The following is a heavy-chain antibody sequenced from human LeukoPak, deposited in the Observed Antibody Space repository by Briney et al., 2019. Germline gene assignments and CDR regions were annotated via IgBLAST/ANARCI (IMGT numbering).Heavy chain of an antibody. V-gene: IGHV4-59*12. CDR2: IYYSGST. D-gene: IGHD2-2*01. CDR1: GGSISSYY. Sequence: SETLSLTCTVSGGSISSYYWSWTRQPPGKGLEWIGYIYYSGSTNYNPSLKSRVTISVDTSKNQFSLKLSSVTAADTAVYYCARDAYCSSTSCYAPPPMDVWGKGTTVTVSS. J-gene: IGHJ6*03. CDR3: ARDAYCSSTSCYAPPPMDV.